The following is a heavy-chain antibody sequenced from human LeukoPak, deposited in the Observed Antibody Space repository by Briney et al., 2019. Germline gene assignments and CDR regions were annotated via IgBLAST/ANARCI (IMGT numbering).Heavy chain of an antibody. J-gene: IGHJ4*02. CDR1: GGSISSGSYY. V-gene: IGHV4-61*02. D-gene: IGHD6-19*01. CDR2: IYTSGST. CDR3: ARGWLAFDY. Sequence: SETLSPTCTVSGGSISSGSYYWSWIRQPAWKGLEWIGRIYTSGSTNYNPSLKSRVTISVDTSKNQFSLKLSSVTAADTAVYYCARGWLAFDYWGQGTLVTVSS.